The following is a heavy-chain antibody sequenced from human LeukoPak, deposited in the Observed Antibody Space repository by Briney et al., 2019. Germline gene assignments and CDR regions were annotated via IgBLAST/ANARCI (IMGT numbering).Heavy chain of an antibody. V-gene: IGHV3-13*01. CDR3: ARGQDYYDSSDIRDFDY. CDR1: GFTFSSYD. D-gene: IGHD3-22*01. Sequence: QSGGSLRLSCAASGFTFSSYDMHWDRQATGEGLEWVSGIGTGGDTYYPGSVKGRFTISRENAKNSLYLQMNSLRAGDTAVYYCARGQDYYDSSDIRDFDYWGQGILVTVSS. CDR2: IGTGGDT. J-gene: IGHJ4*02.